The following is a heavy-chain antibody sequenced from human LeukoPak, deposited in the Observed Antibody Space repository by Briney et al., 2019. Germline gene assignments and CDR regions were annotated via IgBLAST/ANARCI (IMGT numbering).Heavy chain of an antibody. CDR1: GFTFSSYS. J-gene: IGHJ6*02. V-gene: IGHV3-21*01. Sequence: PGGSLRLSCAASGFTFSSYSMNWVRQAPGKGLEWVSSISSSSYTYYADSVKGRFTISRDNAKNSLYLQMNSLRAEDTAVYYCARDLRYSYGSLDVWGQGTTVTVSS. CDR3: ARDLRYSYGSLDV. CDR2: ISSSSYT. D-gene: IGHD5-18*01.